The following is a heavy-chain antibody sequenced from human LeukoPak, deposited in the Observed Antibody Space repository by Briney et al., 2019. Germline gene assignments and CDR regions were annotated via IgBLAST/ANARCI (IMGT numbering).Heavy chain of an antibody. J-gene: IGHJ4*02. CDR3: ATQRGSYLWGTDFDY. D-gene: IGHD3-16*01. CDR2: INPNSGDT. CDR1: GYTFTGYY. V-gene: IGHV1-2*02. Sequence: GASVKVSCKASGYTFTGYYMHWVRQAPGQGLEWRGWINPNSGDTKFAREFQGRVTMTRDTSISTAYMGLSRLRSDDTAVYYCATQRGSYLWGTDFDYWGQGTLVTVSS.